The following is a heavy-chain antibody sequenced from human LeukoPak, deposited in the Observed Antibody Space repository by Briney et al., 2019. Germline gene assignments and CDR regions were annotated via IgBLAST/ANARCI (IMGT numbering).Heavy chain of an antibody. CDR2: ISWNSGSI. V-gene: IGHV3-9*01. CDR3: AKEVWDN. Sequence: GGSLRLSCAASGFTFDDYAMHWVRQAPGKGLEWVSGISWNSGSIGYADSVKGRFTISRDNSKNTLYLQMNSLRAEDTAVYYCAKEVWDNWGQGTLVTVSS. J-gene: IGHJ4*02. D-gene: IGHD1-26*01. CDR1: GFTFDDYA.